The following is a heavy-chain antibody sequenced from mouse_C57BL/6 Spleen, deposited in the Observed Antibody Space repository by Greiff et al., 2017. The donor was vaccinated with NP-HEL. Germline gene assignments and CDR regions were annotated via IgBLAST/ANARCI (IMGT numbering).Heavy chain of an antibody. V-gene: IGHV3-6*01. CDR3: AKKNDYGSSSEFAY. Sequence: EVKLQESGPGLVKPSQSLSLTCSVTGYSITSGYYWNWIRQVPGNKREWMGYISYDGSNNYNPSLKNRISITRDPSKNQFFLKLNSVTTEDTATYYCAKKNDYGSSSEFAYWGQGTLVTVSA. CDR1: GYSITSGYY. D-gene: IGHD1-1*01. CDR2: ISYDGSN. J-gene: IGHJ3*01.